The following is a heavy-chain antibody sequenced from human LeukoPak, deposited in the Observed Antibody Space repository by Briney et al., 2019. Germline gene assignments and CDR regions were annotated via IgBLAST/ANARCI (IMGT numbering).Heavy chain of an antibody. CDR1: GGSISSYY. CDR3: ARGILMVYVTYWYFDL. Sequence: PSETLSLTCTVSGGSISSYYWSWIRQPPGKGLEWIGYIYYSGSTNYNPSLKSRVTISVDTSKNQFSLKLSSVTAADTAVYYCARGILMVYVTYWYFDLWGRGTLVTVSS. D-gene: IGHD2-8*01. CDR2: IYYSGST. V-gene: IGHV4-59*08. J-gene: IGHJ2*01.